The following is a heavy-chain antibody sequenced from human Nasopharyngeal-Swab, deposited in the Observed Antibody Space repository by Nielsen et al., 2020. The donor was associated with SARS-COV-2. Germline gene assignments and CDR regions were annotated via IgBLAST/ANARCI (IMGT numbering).Heavy chain of an antibody. D-gene: IGHD2/OR15-2a*01. V-gene: IGHV2-70*11. CDR1: RFSLRTSGMC. CDR3: ARTPYSTRGLDFDY. CDR2: IDWDDDK. Sequence: SGPTLVKPTQTLTLTCTFSRFSLRTSGMCVSWIRQPPGKALEWLARIDWDDDKYYSTSLKTRLTISKDTSKNQVVLTMTNMDPVDTATYYCARTPYSTRGLDFDYWGQGTLVTVSS. J-gene: IGHJ4*02.